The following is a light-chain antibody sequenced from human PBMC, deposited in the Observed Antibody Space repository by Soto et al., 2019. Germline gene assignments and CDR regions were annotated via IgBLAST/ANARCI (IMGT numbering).Light chain of an antibody. CDR1: QSISNW. V-gene: IGKV1-5*03. CDR3: QRYDTYSRT. Sequence: DIQMTQSPSTLSASVGDRVSITCRASQSISNWLAWYQQKPGKPPKLLIYEASSLESGVPSRFSGSGSGTEFSLTISSLQPDDFATYYCQRYDTYSRTFGPGTKVEIK. CDR2: EAS. J-gene: IGKJ1*01.